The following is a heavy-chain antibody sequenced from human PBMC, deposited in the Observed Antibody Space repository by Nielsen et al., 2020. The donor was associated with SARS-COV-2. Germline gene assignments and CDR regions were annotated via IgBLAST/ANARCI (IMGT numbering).Heavy chain of an antibody. CDR3: ARERYGSGSYFAAIWDY. CDR2: IYYSGST. J-gene: IGHJ4*02. V-gene: IGHV4-30-4*01. D-gene: IGHD3-10*01. CDR1: GGSISSGDYY. Sequence: SETLSLTCTVSGGSISSGDYYWSWIRQPPGKGLEWIGYIYYSGSTYYNPSLKSRVTISVDTSKNQFSLKLSSVTAADTAVYYCARERYGSGSYFAAIWDYWGQGTLVTVSS.